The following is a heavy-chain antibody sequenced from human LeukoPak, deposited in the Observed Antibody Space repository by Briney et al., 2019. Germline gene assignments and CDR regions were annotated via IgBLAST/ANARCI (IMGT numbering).Heavy chain of an antibody. CDR3: ARASVVVPAALYYYYYGMDV. J-gene: IGHJ6*02. CDR2: ISPNSGGT. Sequence: ASVKVSCKASGFTFSGYYMHWVRQAPGQGLEWMAWISPNSGGTNYVQKFQGRVTVTRDTSISTAYMELSRLRSDDTAVYYCARASVVVPAALYYYYYGMDVWGQGTTVTVSS. V-gene: IGHV1-2*02. D-gene: IGHD2-2*01. CDR1: GFTFSGYY.